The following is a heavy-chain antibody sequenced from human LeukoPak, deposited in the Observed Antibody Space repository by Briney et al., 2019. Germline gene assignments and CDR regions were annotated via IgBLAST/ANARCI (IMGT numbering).Heavy chain of an antibody. V-gene: IGHV4-4*07. J-gene: IGHJ6*03. Sequence: SETLSLTXTVSGGSISSYYWSWIRQPAGKGLEWIGRIYTSGSTNYNPSLKSRVTMSVDTSKNQFSLKLSSVTAADTAVYYCARVVVVVPAAMGAYYYYYMDVWGKGTTVTVSS. D-gene: IGHD2-2*01. CDR3: ARVVVVVPAAMGAYYYYYMDV. CDR2: IYTSGST. CDR1: GGSISSYY.